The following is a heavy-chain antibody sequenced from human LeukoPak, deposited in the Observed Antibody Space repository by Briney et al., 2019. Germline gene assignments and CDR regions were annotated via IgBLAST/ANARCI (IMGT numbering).Heavy chain of an antibody. CDR3: AKLTSFTVTTSYGMDV. CDR2: LSGSGGST. D-gene: IGHD4-17*01. CDR1: GFSFSSYA. J-gene: IGHJ6*02. Sequence: GGSLRLSCAASGFSFSSYAMSWVRQAPGKGLEWVSALSGSGGSTYYADSVKGRFTISRDNSKNTLYLQMNSLRAEDTAVYYCAKLTSFTVTTSYGMDVWGQGTTVTVSS. V-gene: IGHV3-23*01.